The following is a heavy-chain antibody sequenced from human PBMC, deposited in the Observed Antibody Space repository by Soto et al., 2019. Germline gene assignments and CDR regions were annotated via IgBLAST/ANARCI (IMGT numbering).Heavy chain of an antibody. D-gene: IGHD5-18*01. V-gene: IGHV4-31*03. CDR2: IYYSGST. J-gene: IGHJ6*02. Sequence: TVSGGSISSGGYYWSWIRQHPGKGLEWIGYIYYSGSTYYNPSLKSRVTISVDTSKNQFSLKLSSVTAADTAVYYCAREKVRWPSRGYSYGYYGSYYYGMDVWGQGTTVTVSS. CDR3: AREKVRWPSRGYSYGYYGSYYYGMDV. CDR1: GGSISSGGYY.